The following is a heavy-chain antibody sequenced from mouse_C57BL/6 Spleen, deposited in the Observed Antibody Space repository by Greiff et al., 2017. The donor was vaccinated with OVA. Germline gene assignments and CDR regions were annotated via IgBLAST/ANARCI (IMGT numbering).Heavy chain of an antibody. CDR1: GFTFSDYG. D-gene: IGHD2-5*01. CDR3: ARKNYSNWFAY. V-gene: IGHV5-17*01. CDR2: ISSGSSTI. Sequence: EVKLEESGGGLVKPGGSLKLSCAASGFTFSDYGMHWVRQAPEKGLEWVAYISSGSSTIYYADTVKGRFTISRDNAKNTLFLQMTSLRSEDTAMYYCARKNYSNWFAYWGQGTLVTVSA. J-gene: IGHJ3*01.